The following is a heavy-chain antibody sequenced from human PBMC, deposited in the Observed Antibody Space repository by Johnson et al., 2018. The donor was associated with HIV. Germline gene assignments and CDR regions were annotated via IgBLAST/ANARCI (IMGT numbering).Heavy chain of an antibody. J-gene: IGHJ3*01. V-gene: IGHV3-20*04. CDR2: IHWNSANI. D-gene: IGHD1-14*01. CDR3: AKDDRISS. Sequence: MLLVEYGGGVVRPGGSLRLSCAASGFTFDDYGMSWVRQVPGKGLEWVSGIHWNSANIGHADSVKGRFTISRDNAKSSLYLQMNSLRPEDTALYYCAKDDRISSWGQGTMVIVSS. CDR1: GFTFDDYG.